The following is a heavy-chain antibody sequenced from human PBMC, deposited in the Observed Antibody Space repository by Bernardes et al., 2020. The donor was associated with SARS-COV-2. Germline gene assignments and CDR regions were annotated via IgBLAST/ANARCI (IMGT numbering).Heavy chain of an antibody. V-gene: IGHV3-9*01. CDR1: GFTFDDYA. Sequence: GGSLRLSCAASGFTFDDYAMHWVRQAPGKGLEWVSGISWNSGSIGYTDSLKGRFTISRDNSKNSLYLQMNSLRTEDSALYYCAKDIAPSLVGTTGNNAFDIWGQGTMVTVSS. J-gene: IGHJ3*02. D-gene: IGHD1-26*01. CDR2: ISWNSGSI. CDR3: AKDIAPSLVGTTGNNAFDI.